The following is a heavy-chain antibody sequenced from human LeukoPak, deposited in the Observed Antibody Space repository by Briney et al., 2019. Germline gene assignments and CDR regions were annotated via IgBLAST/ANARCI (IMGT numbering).Heavy chain of an antibody. J-gene: IGHJ5*02. D-gene: IGHD3-10*01. Sequence: ASVKVSCKASGYTFTSYYMHWVRQAPGQGLEWMGIINPSGGSTSYAQKFQGRVTMTRDMSTSTVYMELSSLRSEDTAVYYCARDRLAGGDWFDPWGQGTLVTVSS. V-gene: IGHV1-46*01. CDR2: INPSGGST. CDR3: ARDRLAGGDWFDP. CDR1: GYTFTSYY.